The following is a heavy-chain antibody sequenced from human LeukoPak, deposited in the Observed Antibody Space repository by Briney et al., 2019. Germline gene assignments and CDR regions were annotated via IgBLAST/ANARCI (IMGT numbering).Heavy chain of an antibody. D-gene: IGHD3-10*01. CDR3: AAVIGVRGVI. V-gene: IGHV1-58*01. CDR1: GFTFTSSA. J-gene: IGHJ4*02. CDR2: IVVGSGNT. Sequence: SVEFSCKASGFTFTSSAVQWVRQAPVQRLEWIGWIVVGSGNTNYAQKFQERVTITRDMSTSTAYMELSSLRSEDTAVYYCAAVIGVRGVIWGQGTLVTVSS.